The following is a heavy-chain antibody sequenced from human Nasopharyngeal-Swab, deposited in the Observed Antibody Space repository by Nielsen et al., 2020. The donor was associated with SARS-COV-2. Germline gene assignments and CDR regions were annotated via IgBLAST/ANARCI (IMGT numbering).Heavy chain of an antibody. V-gene: IGHV3-13*01. J-gene: IGHJ3*02. Sequence: GSLSLSCAASGFTLRSSDVHWVRHTTGEGLEWVSVTASSGATSYLDSVKGRFTVSRDNVKNSVYLQMNSLRAGDTAVYYCAREQLCIRGTRCLDAFDIWGQGTMVTVSS. CDR1: GFTLRSSD. CDR2: TASSGAT. CDR3: AREQLCIRGTRCLDAFDI. D-gene: IGHD2-2*01.